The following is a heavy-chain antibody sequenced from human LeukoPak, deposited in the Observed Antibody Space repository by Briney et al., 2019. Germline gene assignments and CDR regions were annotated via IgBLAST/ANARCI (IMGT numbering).Heavy chain of an antibody. Sequence: GGSPRLSCAASGFTFSSYSMNWVRQAPGKGLEWVANIKKDGSEMYYVDSVKGRFTISRDNAKNSLYLQMNSLRADDTAVYHCARQETSSYNGAFDIWGQGTMVTVSS. CDR1: GFTFSSYS. V-gene: IGHV3-7*01. CDR2: IKKDGSEM. D-gene: IGHD1-26*01. CDR3: ARQETSSYNGAFDI. J-gene: IGHJ3*02.